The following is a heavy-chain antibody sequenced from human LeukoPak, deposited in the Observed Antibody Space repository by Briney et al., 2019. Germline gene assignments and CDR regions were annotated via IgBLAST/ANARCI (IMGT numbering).Heavy chain of an antibody. J-gene: IGHJ5*02. D-gene: IGHD6-13*01. CDR1: GYTFTDYY. V-gene: IGHV1-2*02. CDR3: ARGIAAAGGRWFDP. CDR2: INPNSGGT. Sequence: VSVKVSCKASGYTFTDYYMHWVRQAPGQGLEWMGWINPNSGGTNYAQQFQGRVTMTRDTSISTAYMELSNLRSDDTAVYYCARGIAAAGGRWFDPWGQGTLVTVSS.